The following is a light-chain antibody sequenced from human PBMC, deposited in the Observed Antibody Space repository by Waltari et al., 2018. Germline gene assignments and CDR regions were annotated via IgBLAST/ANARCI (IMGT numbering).Light chain of an antibody. Sequence: DIQMTQSTSTLSASVGDRVPITCRASQSINNWLAWFQQKPGKAPKLLIYDASSLESGVPSRFSGSGSGTEFTLTISSLQPDDFATYYCQQYNSFWTFGQGTKVEIK. V-gene: IGKV1-5*01. CDR1: QSINNW. CDR3: QQYNSFWT. CDR2: DAS. J-gene: IGKJ1*01.